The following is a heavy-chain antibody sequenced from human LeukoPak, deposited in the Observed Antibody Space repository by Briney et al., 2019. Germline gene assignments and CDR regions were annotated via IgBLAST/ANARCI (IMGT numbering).Heavy chain of an antibody. J-gene: IGHJ5*02. D-gene: IGHD3-10*01. Sequence: GGSLRLSCAASGFTFSSYAMSWVRQAPGKGLEWVSAISGSGGSTYYADSVKGRFTISRDNSKNTLYLQMNNLRAEDTAVYYCAKDDSRGSGSSGWFDPWGQRTLVTVSS. CDR1: GFTFSSYA. V-gene: IGHV3-23*01. CDR2: ISGSGGST. CDR3: AKDDSRGSGSSGWFDP.